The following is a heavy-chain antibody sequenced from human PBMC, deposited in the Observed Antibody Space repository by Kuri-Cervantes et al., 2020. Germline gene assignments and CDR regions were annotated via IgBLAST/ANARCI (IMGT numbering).Heavy chain of an antibody. D-gene: IGHD1-14*01. CDR2: IYYSGST. V-gene: IGHV4-39*07. CDR1: GGSIRSRTSY. Sequence: SETLSLTCTVSGGSIRSRTSYWGWIRQPPGKGLEWIGSIYYSGSTNYNPSLKSRVTISVDTSKNQFSLKLSSVTAADTAVYYCARGGTYRFDPWGQGTLVTVSS. J-gene: IGHJ5*02. CDR3: ARGGTYRFDP.